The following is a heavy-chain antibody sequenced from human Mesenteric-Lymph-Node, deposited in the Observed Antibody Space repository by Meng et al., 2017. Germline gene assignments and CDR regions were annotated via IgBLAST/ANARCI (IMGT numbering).Heavy chain of an antibody. J-gene: IGHJ6*02. V-gene: IGHV1-69*13. D-gene: IGHD3-3*01. CDR3: ARDWTVGITIFGVVIEGGDYYYGMDV. Sequence: SVKVSCKASGGTFSSYAISWVRQAPGQGLEWMGGIIPIFGTANYAQKFQGRVTITADESTSTAYMELSSLRSEDTAVYYCARDWTVGITIFGVVIEGGDYYYGMDVWGQGTTVTVSS. CDR1: GGTFSSYA. CDR2: IIPIFGTA.